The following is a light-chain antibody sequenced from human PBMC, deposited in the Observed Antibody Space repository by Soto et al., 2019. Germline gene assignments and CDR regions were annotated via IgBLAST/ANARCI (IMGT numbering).Light chain of an antibody. V-gene: IGKV3-20*01. CDR1: QGVTTAY. Sequence: EVVLTQSPGTLSLSPGERATLSCRASQGVTTAYLAWYQHKPGQAPRLLIYGASNRATGIPDRFSGSGSGTDFTLTISRLEPEDFAVYSCQQYGASPLFTSGPGTKVDLK. J-gene: IGKJ3*01. CDR2: GAS. CDR3: QQYGASPLFT.